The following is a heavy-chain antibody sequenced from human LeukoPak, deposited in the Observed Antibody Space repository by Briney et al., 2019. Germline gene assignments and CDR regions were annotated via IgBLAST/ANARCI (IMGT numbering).Heavy chain of an antibody. Sequence: SETLSLTCTVSNGSISSYYWSWIRQPPGKGLEWIGYIYYSGSTNCNSALQSRVTISLDTSKTQFSLNLKSVTAADTAVYYCARASGSGSYYGIDYWGQGTLVTVSS. J-gene: IGHJ4*02. V-gene: IGHV4-59*01. CDR1: NGSISSYY. CDR3: ARASGSGSYYGIDY. CDR2: IYYSGST. D-gene: IGHD3-10*01.